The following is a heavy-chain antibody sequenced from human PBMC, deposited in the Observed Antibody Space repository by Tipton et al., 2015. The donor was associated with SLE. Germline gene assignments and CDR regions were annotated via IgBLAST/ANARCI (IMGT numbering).Heavy chain of an antibody. CDR2: IYGGAGRN. CDR3: ARDSDYSSGWFPSLVA. Sequence: SLRLSCAASGLTFSSYAMSWARQAPGKGPEWVAVIYGGAGRNFYADSVKGRFTISRDDSKDTLFLQMNSLRAADTAVYYCARDSDYSSGWFPSLVAWGQGTLVTVSS. J-gene: IGHJ5*02. V-gene: IGHV3-23*03. CDR1: GLTFSSYA. D-gene: IGHD6-19*01.